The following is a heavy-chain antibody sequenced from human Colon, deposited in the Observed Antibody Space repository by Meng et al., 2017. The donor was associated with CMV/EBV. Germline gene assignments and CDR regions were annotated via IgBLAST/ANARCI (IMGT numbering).Heavy chain of an antibody. CDR1: GFSVSNTY. Sequence: GGSLRLSCAASGFSVSNTYMSWVRQAPGKGLEWVSVISDGGTPYYADSVNGRFTISRDNSKNTLYLQMNSLRAEDTAIYYCVRDLGGGYCRGASCRASWGQGTLVTVSS. CDR2: ISDGGTP. D-gene: IGHD2-15*01. CDR3: VRDLGGGYCRGASCRAS. V-gene: IGHV3-53*01. J-gene: IGHJ5*02.